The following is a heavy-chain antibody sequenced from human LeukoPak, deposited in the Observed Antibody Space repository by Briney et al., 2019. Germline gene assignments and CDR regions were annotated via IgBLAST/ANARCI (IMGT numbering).Heavy chain of an antibody. V-gene: IGHV3-30*02. Sequence: GGSLRLSCAASGFTFSSYGMHWVRQAPGKGLEWVAFIRYDGSNKYYADSVKGRFTISRDNSKNTLYLQMKSLRSDDTAVYYCARDTVTMVRGGHTEIDYWGQGTLVTVSS. CDR1: GFTFSSYG. CDR3: ARDTVTMVRGGHTEIDY. J-gene: IGHJ4*02. CDR2: IRYDGSNK. D-gene: IGHD3-10*01.